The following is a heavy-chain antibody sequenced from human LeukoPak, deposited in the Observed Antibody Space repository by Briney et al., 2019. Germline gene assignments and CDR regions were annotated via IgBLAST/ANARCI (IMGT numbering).Heavy chain of an antibody. V-gene: IGHV3-48*03. CDR3: ARGSTFGGVISDF. CDR2: ITRSSRII. CDR1: GFTFSNFE. Sequence: GGTLRLSCAASGFTFSNFEMNWVRQIPGKGLEWLSFITRSSRIIYYADSVKGRFTISRDNANNSLHLQMNSLRVEDTGIYFCARGSTFGGVISDFWGQGTLVTVSS. J-gene: IGHJ4*02. D-gene: IGHD3-16*02.